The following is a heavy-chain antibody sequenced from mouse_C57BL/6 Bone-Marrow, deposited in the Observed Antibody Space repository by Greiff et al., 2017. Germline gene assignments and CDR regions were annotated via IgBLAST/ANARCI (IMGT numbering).Heavy chain of an antibody. CDR2: IYPGDGDT. CDR1: GYAFSSSW. V-gene: IGHV1-82*01. J-gene: IGHJ1*03. D-gene: IGHD2-5*01. Sequence: QVQLQQSGPELVKPGASVKISCKASGYAFSSSWMNWVKQRPGKGLEWIGRIYPGDGDTNYNGKFKGKATLTADKSSSTAYMQLSSLTSEDSAVYFCARRRVYSNYEDWYFDVWGTGTTVTVSS. CDR3: ARRRVYSNYEDWYFDV.